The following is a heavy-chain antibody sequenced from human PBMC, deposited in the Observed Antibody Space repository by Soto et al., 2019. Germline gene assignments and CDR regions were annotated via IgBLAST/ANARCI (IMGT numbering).Heavy chain of an antibody. CDR3: ARVYSGSYSDS. D-gene: IGHD1-26*01. V-gene: IGHV4-30-4*01. CDR2: IYYSGST. Sequence: SETLSLTCTVSGGSISSGDYYWSWIRQPPGKGLEWIGSIYYSGSTYYNPSLKSRVTISVDTSKNQFSLKLSSVTAADTAVYYCARVYSGSYSDSWGRGTLVTVSS. J-gene: IGHJ4*02. CDR1: GGSISSGDYY.